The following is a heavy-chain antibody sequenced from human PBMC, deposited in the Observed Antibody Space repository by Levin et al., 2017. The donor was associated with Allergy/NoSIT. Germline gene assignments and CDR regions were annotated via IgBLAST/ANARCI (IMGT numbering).Heavy chain of an antibody. V-gene: IGHV3-7*01. J-gene: IGHJ4*02. D-gene: IGHD3-3*01. CDR2: TKQGGTEK. CDR3: VRHGFYNFDY. CDR1: GFIFSNSW. Sequence: GGSLRLSCAASGFIFSNSWMAWVRQAPGKGLEWVANTKQGGTEKNYADSVKGRFTISRDNAKNSLYLQMDSLRVEDTAVFYCVRHGFYNFDYWGQGTLVIVSS.